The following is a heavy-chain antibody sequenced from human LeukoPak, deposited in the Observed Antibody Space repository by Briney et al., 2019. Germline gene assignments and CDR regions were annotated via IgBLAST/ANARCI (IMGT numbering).Heavy chain of an antibody. Sequence: PSETLSLTCTVSGGSISSHYWSWLRQPPGKGLEWIGYIYYSGSTNYNPSLKSRVTISVDTSKNQFSLKLSSVTAADTAVYYCARVVWGSSPFFYYYYYYMDVWGKGTTVTVSS. D-gene: IGHD6-6*01. J-gene: IGHJ6*03. CDR3: ARVVWGSSPFFYYYYYYMDV. V-gene: IGHV4-59*11. CDR1: GGSISSHY. CDR2: IYYSGST.